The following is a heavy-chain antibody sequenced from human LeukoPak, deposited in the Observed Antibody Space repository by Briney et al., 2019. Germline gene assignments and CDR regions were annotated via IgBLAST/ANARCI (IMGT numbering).Heavy chain of an antibody. CDR2: INQGGTP. J-gene: IGHJ4*02. CDR3: ARGRLFSGYRGNVGHEDFDY. V-gene: IGHV4-34*01. CDR1: GRPFSGYY. Sequence: SETLSLTWAVYGRPFSGYYCTWIRQPPGKGREWIVEINQGGTPNYNPSIRSQATILIETARTPFSLRLSSVTAADTAVYYCARGRLFSGYRGNVGHEDFDYWGQGSLVTVSS. D-gene: IGHD5-12*01.